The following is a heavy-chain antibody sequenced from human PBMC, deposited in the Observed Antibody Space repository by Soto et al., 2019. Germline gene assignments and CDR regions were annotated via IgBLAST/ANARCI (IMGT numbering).Heavy chain of an antibody. Sequence: ASVKVSCKASGYTFTGYFMHWVRQAPGQGLEWMGWINPNSGDKNYAQTFQGRVTMPRDTSINTASMDLSRLSSDDTAVYFCARVSVYYASTGALDSWRQGTLVTVSS. CDR3: ARVSVYYASTGALDS. CDR1: GYTFTGYF. D-gene: IGHD3-22*01. CDR2: INPNSGDK. V-gene: IGHV1-2*02. J-gene: IGHJ4*02.